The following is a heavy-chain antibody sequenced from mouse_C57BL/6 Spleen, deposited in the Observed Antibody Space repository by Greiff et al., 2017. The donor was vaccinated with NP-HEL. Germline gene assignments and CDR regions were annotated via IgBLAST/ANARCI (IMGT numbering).Heavy chain of an antibody. D-gene: IGHD1-1*01. CDR1: GFTFSSYA. CDR2: ISDGGSYT. J-gene: IGHJ2*01. Sequence: EVKLVESGGGLVKPGGSLKLSCAASGFTFSSYAMSWVRQTPEKRLEWVATISDGGSYTYYPDNVKGRFTISRDNAKNNLYLQMSHLKSEDTAMYYCARDNYGSSEGYYFDYWGQGTTLTVSS. CDR3: ARDNYGSSEGYYFDY. V-gene: IGHV5-4*01.